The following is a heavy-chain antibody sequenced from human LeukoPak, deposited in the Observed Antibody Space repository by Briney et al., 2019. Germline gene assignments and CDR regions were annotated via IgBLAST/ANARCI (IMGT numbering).Heavy chain of an antibody. CDR2: INHSGST. Sequence: PSETLSLTCAVYGGSFSDYYWSWIRQPPGKGLEWIGEINHSGSTNYNPSLKSRVTISVDTSKNRFSLKLSSVTAADTAVYYCARGVGAVDGRPSWGQGTLVTVSS. J-gene: IGHJ4*02. CDR1: GGSFSDYY. D-gene: IGHD6-19*01. CDR3: ARGVGAVDGRPS. V-gene: IGHV4-34*01.